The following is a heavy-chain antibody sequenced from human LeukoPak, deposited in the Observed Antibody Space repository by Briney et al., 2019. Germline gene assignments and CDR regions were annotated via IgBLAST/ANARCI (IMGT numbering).Heavy chain of an antibody. CDR2: ISYDGSNK. CDR3: AKAGVDTAMALDY. CDR1: GLTFSSYG. Sequence: GGSLGLSCAASGLTFSSYGMHWVRQAPGKGLEWVAVISYDGSNKYYADSVKGRFTISRDNSKNTLYLQMNSLRAEDTAVYYCAKAGVDTAMALDYWGQGTLVTVSS. J-gene: IGHJ4*02. D-gene: IGHD5-18*01. V-gene: IGHV3-30*18.